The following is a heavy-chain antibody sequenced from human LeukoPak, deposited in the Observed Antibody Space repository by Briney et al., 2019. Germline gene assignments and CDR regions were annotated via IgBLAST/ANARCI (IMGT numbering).Heavy chain of an antibody. CDR3: ARDYCSGGSCPITDDAFDI. J-gene: IGHJ3*02. CDR2: ISYDGSNK. V-gene: IGHV3-30-3*01. CDR1: GFTFSSYA. Sequence: PGGSLRLSCAASGFTFSSYAMHWVRQAPGKGLEWVAIISYDGSNKYYADSVKGRSTISRDNSKNTLYLQMNSLRAEDTAVYYCARDYCSGGSCPITDDAFDIWGQGTMVTVSS. D-gene: IGHD2-15*01.